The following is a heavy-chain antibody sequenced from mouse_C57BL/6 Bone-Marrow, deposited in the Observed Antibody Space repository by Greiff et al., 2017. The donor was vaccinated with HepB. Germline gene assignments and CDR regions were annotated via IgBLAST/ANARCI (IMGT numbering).Heavy chain of an antibody. CDR1: GYSITSGYY. CDR3: ARWGDYDAY. CDR2: ISYDGSN. J-gene: IGHJ3*01. D-gene: IGHD2-4*01. Sequence: EVKLVESGPGLVKPSQSLSLTCSVTGYSITSGYYWNWIRQFPGNKLEWMGYISYDGSNNYNPSLKNRISITRDTSKNQFFLKLNSVTTEDTATYYCARWGDYDAYWGQGTLVTVSA. V-gene: IGHV3-6*01.